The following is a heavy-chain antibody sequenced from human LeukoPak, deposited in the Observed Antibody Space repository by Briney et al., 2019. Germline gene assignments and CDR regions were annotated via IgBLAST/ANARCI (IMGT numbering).Heavy chain of an antibody. CDR3: AIDGIAAAGNHYYYYGMDV. D-gene: IGHD6-13*01. V-gene: IGHV3-9*01. CDR1: GFTFDDYA. Sequence: GGSLRLSCAASGFTFDDYAMHWVRQAPGKGLEWVSGISWNSGSIGYADSVMGRFTISRDNAKNSLYLQMNSLRAEDTALYYCAIDGIAAAGNHYYYYGMDVWGQGTTATVSS. CDR2: ISWNSGSI. J-gene: IGHJ6*02.